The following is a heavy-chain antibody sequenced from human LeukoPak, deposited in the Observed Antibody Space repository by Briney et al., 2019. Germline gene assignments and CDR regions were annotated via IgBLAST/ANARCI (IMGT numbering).Heavy chain of an antibody. Sequence: PGGSLRLSCAASGFTFSSYAMSWVRQAPGKGLEWVSAISGSGGSTYYADSVKGRFTISRDNTKKSLYLQLTSLRAEDTAVYYCARANNWNYPYYFDYWGHGTLVTVSS. CDR1: GFTFSSYA. J-gene: IGHJ4*01. D-gene: IGHD1-7*01. CDR2: ISGSGGST. CDR3: ARANNWNYPYYFDY. V-gene: IGHV3-23*01.